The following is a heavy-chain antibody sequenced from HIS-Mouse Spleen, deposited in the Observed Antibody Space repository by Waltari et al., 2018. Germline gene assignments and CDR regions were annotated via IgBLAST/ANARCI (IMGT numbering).Heavy chain of an antibody. CDR3: AREIPYSSSWYDWYFDL. V-gene: IGHV4-39*07. CDR1: GCSLSRSCYY. Sequence: QLQLQESGPGLVKPSETLSLPCTVSGCSLSRSCYYWGWIRQPPGKGMGWNGSIYYSGSTYYNPSLKSRVTVSVDTSKNQFSLKLSSVTAADTAVYYCAREIPYSSSWYDWYFDLWGLGTLVTVSS. J-gene: IGHJ2*01. D-gene: IGHD6-13*01. CDR2: IYYSGST.